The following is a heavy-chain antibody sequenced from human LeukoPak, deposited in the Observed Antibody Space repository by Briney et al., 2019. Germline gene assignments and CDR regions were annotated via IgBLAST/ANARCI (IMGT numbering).Heavy chain of an antibody. CDR2: IRYDGSNK. CDR1: GFTFSSYG. Sequence: GGSLRLSCAASGFTFSSYGVHWVRQAPGKGLEWVAFIRYDGSNKYYADSVKGRFTISRDNSKNTLYLQMNSLRAEDTAVYYCAKESYQLLRWHYFDYWGQGTLVTVSS. D-gene: IGHD2-2*01. V-gene: IGHV3-30*02. CDR3: AKESYQLLRWHYFDY. J-gene: IGHJ4*02.